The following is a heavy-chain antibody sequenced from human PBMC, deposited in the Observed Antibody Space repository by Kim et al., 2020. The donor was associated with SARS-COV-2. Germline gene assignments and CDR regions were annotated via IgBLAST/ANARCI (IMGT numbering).Heavy chain of an antibody. V-gene: IGHV1-2*02. Sequence: ASVKVSCKASGYTFTGYYMHWVRQAPGQGLEWMGWINPNSGGTNYAQKFQGRVTMTRDTSISTAYMELSRLRSDDTAVYYCARVPELGYQLPLDYWGQGTLVTVSS. CDR3: ARVPELGYQLPLDY. CDR1: GYTFTGYY. D-gene: IGHD2-2*01. CDR2: INPNSGGT. J-gene: IGHJ4*02.